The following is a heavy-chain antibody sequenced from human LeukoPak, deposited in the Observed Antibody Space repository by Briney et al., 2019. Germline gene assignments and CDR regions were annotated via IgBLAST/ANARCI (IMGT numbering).Heavy chain of an antibody. CDR3: ARDRGFGELLYRAGDAFDI. Sequence: GGSLRPSCAASGFTFSSYEMNWVRQAPGKGLEWVSYISSSGSTIYYADSVKGRFTISRDNAKNTLYLQMNSLRAEDTAVYYCARDRGFGELLYRAGDAFDIWGQGTMVTVSS. J-gene: IGHJ3*02. V-gene: IGHV3-48*03. CDR2: ISSSGSTI. CDR1: GFTFSSYE. D-gene: IGHD3-10*01.